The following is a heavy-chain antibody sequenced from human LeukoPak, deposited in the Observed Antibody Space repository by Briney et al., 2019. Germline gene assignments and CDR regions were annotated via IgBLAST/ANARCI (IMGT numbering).Heavy chain of an antibody. CDR1: GFTFSSYG. J-gene: IGHJ4*02. D-gene: IGHD3-22*01. Sequence: QTGGSLRLSCAASGFTFSSYGMHWVRQAPGKGLEWVAVIWYDGSNKYYADSVKDRFTISRDNSRNTLYLQMNSLRAEDTAVYYCARDPYDYDISGLLTPYYFDYWGQGTLVTVSS. V-gene: IGHV3-33*01. CDR3: ARDPYDYDISGLLTPYYFDY. CDR2: IWYDGSNK.